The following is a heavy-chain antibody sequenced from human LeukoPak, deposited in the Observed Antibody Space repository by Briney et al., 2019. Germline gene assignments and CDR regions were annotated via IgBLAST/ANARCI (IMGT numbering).Heavy chain of an antibody. CDR1: GFTFSSYG. V-gene: IGHV3-23*01. Sequence: GGSLRLSCAASGFTFSSYGMSWVRQAPGKGLEWVSAISVSGGSTYYADSVKGRFTISRDNSKNTLYLQMNSLRAEDTAVYYCANRYFGSGADYWGQGTLVTVSS. D-gene: IGHD3-9*01. CDR2: ISVSGGST. CDR3: ANRYFGSGADY. J-gene: IGHJ4*02.